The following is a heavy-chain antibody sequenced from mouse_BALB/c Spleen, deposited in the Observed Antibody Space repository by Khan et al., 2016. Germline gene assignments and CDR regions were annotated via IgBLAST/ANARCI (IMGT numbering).Heavy chain of an antibody. J-gene: IGHJ4*01. CDR1: GYSFTSYY. V-gene: IGHV1S135*01. CDR3: ARSGAVVARDAMDY. CDR2: IDPFNGGT. Sequence: VQLQQPGPELMKPGASVKISCKASGYSFTSYYMHWVKQSHGKSLEWIGYIDPFNGGTSYNQKFKGKATLTVDKSSSTAYMHLSSLTSEDSAVYYRARSGAVVARDAMDYWGQGTSVTVSS. D-gene: IGHD1-1*01.